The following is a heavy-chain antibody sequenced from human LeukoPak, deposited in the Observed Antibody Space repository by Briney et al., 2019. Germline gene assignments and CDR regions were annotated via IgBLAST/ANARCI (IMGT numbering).Heavy chain of an antibody. CDR1: GASISSSTCY. CDR2: IFYSGST. V-gene: IGHV4-39*01. CDR3: ARTCGRGTIDPGTSGFVDY. Sequence: SETLSLTCTVSGASISSSTCYWDWIRQPPGKGLEWMGSIFYSGSTNYKSSLWSRITISIDTSKNQFSLKLNSATAADTAVYYCARTCGRGTIDPGTSGFVDYWGQGTLVTVSS. D-gene: IGHD3-22*01. J-gene: IGHJ4*02.